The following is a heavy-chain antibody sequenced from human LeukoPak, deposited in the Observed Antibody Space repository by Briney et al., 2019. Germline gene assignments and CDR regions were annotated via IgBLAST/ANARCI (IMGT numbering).Heavy chain of an antibody. D-gene: IGHD6-25*01. Sequence: GGSLRLSCAVSGFTLSNYWMSWVRQAPGKGLEWVANIKQDGSEKYYVDSVKGRFTISRDNAKNSLSLEMNNLRVEDTAIYYCVSTATFDYWGQGALVTVSS. CDR3: VSTATFDY. V-gene: IGHV3-7*03. J-gene: IGHJ4*02. CDR2: IKQDGSEK. CDR1: GFTLSNYW.